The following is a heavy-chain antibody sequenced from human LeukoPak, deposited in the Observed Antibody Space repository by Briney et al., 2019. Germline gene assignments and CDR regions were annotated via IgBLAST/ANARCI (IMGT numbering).Heavy chain of an antibody. Sequence: HRASVKVSCKASGYTFTSYGISWVRQAPGQGLEWMGWISAYNGNTNYAQKLQGRVTITRDTSASTAYMELSSLRSEDTAVYYCARANSWIQLWLLGYWGQGTLVTVSS. CDR2: ISAYNGNT. V-gene: IGHV1-18*01. D-gene: IGHD5-18*01. CDR1: GYTFTSYG. CDR3: ARANSWIQLWLLGY. J-gene: IGHJ4*02.